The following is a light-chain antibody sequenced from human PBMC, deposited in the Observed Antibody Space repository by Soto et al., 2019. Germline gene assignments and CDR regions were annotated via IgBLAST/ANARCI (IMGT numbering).Light chain of an antibody. V-gene: IGKV3-15*01. CDR1: QSVNNN. CDR2: GAS. Sequence: EIMMTQSPATLSVSPGERATLSCRASQSVNNNFAWYQQKPGQAPRLLIYGASARATGIPARFSGSGSGTELTLTLSSLQSEDFAVYDCQQYDNWPPTTFGQGTKVEVK. CDR3: QQYDNWPPTT. J-gene: IGKJ1*01.